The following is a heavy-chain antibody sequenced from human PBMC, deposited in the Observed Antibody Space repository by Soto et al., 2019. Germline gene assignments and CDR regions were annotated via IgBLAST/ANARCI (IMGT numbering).Heavy chain of an antibody. Sequence: PGGSLRLSCLASGFTFTRYSMNWVRQAPGKGLEWVSSISSTTNYIYYGDSMKGRFTISRDNAKNSLYLEMNSLRAEDTAVYYCARESEDLTSNFDYRGQGTLVTGSX. CDR2: ISSTTNYI. CDR1: GFTFTRYS. J-gene: IGHJ4*02. CDR3: ARESEDLTSNFDY. V-gene: IGHV3-21*06.